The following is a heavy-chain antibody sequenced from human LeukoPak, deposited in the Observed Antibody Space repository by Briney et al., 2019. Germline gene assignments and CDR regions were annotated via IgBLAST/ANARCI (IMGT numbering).Heavy chain of an antibody. Sequence: ASVKVSCKASGYTFTSYNIHWVRQAAGQGLEWMGWMHPSSGSASYAQKFQGRVTMTRDTSTSTVYMELSSLRSEDTAVYYCARGEKPGIAAAGTKYWGQGTLVTVSS. V-gene: IGHV1-8*01. D-gene: IGHD6-13*01. CDR2: MHPSSGSA. J-gene: IGHJ4*02. CDR1: GYTFTSYN. CDR3: ARGEKPGIAAAGTKY.